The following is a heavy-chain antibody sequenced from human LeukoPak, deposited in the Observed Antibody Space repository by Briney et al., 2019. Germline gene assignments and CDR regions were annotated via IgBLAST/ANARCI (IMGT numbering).Heavy chain of an antibody. CDR1: GFTFSSYW. D-gene: IGHD6-13*01. CDR2: IKEDGSEK. V-gene: IGHV3-7*01. CDR3: ARFIASPGPDAFDI. J-gene: IGHJ3*02. Sequence: GGSLRLSCTASGFTFSSYWMSWVRQAPGKGLEWVANIKEDGSEKYYVDSVKGRFTIFRDSARNSVYLQMNSLRADETAVYFCARFIASPGPDAFDIWGQGTLVTVSS.